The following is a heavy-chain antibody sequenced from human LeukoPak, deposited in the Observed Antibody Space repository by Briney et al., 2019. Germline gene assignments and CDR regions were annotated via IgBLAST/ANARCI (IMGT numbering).Heavy chain of an antibody. Sequence: KPSETLSLTCTVSGGSISSYYWSWIRQSAGKGLEWIGRIYTSGSTNYNPSLKSRVTMSVDTSKNQFSLKLSSVTAADTAVYYCARSGGSGTYYDGSFDYWGQGTLVTVSS. CDR1: GGSISSYY. D-gene: IGHD1-26*01. CDR3: ARSGGSGTYYDGSFDY. V-gene: IGHV4-4*07. CDR2: IYTSGST. J-gene: IGHJ4*02.